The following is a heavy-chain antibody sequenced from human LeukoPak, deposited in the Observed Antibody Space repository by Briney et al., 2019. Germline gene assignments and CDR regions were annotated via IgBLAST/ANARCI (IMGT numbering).Heavy chain of an antibody. CDR2: IGISSGNT. CDR1: GFNFIDYS. CDR3: ARHILREQNFDY. Sequence: PGGSLRLSCAASGFNFIDYSMNWVRQAPGKGLEWISYIGISSGNTKYADSVKGRFTISRDKARNSLYLQMDSLRAEDTAVYYCARHILREQNFDYWSQGTLVTVSS. V-gene: IGHV3-48*01. J-gene: IGHJ4*02.